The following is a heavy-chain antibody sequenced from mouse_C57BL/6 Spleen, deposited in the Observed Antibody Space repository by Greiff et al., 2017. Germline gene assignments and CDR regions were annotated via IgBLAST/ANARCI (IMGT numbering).Heavy chain of an antibody. V-gene: IGHV5-17*01. D-gene: IGHD4-1*01. CDR2: ISSGSSTI. CDR1: GFTFSDYG. J-gene: IGHJ2*01. Sequence: EVMLVESGGGLVKPGGSLKLSCAASGFTFSDYGMHWVRQAPEKGLEWVAYISSGSSTIYYADTVKGRSAISRDNAKNTLFLQMTSLRSEDTAMYYCARALANWDDFDYWGQGTTLTVSS. CDR3: ARALANWDDFDY.